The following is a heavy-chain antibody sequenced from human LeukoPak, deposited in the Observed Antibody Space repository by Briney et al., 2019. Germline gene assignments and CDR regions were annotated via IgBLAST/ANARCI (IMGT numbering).Heavy chain of an antibody. CDR3: ARGDPHADL. CDR2: ITISGHTK. CDR1: GFALNTYE. V-gene: IGHV3-48*03. J-gene: IGHJ5*02. Sequence: GGSLRLSCAASGFALNTYEMNWVRQAPGKGLEWIADITISGHTKNYADSVKGRFTISRDNAGTSLYLQMNSLRVEDTGVYYCARGDPHADLWGQGTLVTVSS.